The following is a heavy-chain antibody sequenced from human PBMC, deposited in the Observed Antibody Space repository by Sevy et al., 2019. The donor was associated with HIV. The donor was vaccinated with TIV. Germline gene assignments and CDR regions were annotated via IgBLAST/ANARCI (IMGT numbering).Heavy chain of an antibody. J-gene: IGHJ6*03. Sequence: SETLSLICSVSGGSVSSGTYYWSWIRQPPGKGLEWIGHIYKTGSTNYKLSLQSRVTISVDASTNQVSLRLRLVTAADRAVYYCAGVLRWQLWYSGSLGGYYYHMDVWGKGTTVTVSS. D-gene: IGHD4-17*01. CDR3: AGVLRWQLWYSGSLGGYYYHMDV. CDR2: IYKTGST. V-gene: IGHV4-61*01. CDR1: GGSVSSGTYY.